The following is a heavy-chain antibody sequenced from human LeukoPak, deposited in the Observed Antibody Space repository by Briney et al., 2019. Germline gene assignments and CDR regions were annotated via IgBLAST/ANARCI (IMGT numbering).Heavy chain of an antibody. D-gene: IGHD3-3*01. CDR1: GGSISSYY. J-gene: IGHJ4*02. CDR3: ARHVVDDFWSGHMTY. Sequence: SETLSLTCTVSGGSISSYYWSWIRQPPGKALEWIGYIYYSGSTNYNPSLKSRVTISVDTSKNQFSLKLSSVTAADTAVYYCARHVVDDFWSGHMTYWGQGTLVTVSS. CDR2: IYYSGST. V-gene: IGHV4-59*08.